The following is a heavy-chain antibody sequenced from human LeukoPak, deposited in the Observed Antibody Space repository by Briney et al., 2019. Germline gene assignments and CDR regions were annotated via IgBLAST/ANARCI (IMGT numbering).Heavy chain of an antibody. Sequence: PGGSLRLSCAASGFTFSNYWMSWVRQAPGKGLEWVANIKFDGSDKFYVDSVKGRFTISRDNAKNLLYLQMNSLRVEDTAVYFCARLSSWVLEIWGQGTMATVSS. D-gene: IGHD3-16*01. V-gene: IGHV3-7*01. CDR3: ARLSSWVLEI. CDR1: GFTFSNYW. J-gene: IGHJ3*02. CDR2: IKFDGSDK.